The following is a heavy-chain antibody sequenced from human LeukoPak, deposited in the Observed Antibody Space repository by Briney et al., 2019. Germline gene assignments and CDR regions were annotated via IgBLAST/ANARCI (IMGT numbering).Heavy chain of an antibody. J-gene: IGHJ4*02. Sequence: ASVKVSCKASGYIFTSYAMNWVRQAPGQGLEWMGRINPNSGGTNYAQKFQGRVTMTRDTSISTAYMELSRLRSDDTAVYYCARERWGSSCYWGQGTLVTVSS. CDR3: ARERWGSSCY. V-gene: IGHV1-2*06. CDR2: INPNSGGT. D-gene: IGHD7-27*01. CDR1: GYIFTSYA.